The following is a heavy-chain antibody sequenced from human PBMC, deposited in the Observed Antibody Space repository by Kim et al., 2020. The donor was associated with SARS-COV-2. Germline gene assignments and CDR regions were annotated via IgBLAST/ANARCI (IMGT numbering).Heavy chain of an antibody. Sequence: SPPFNADSGKGRFTISRDNAKNILYLQMNSLRADDTAVYYCAKGGIRSFDFWGRGTLVTVSS. D-gene: IGHD3-16*02. J-gene: IGHJ2*01. V-gene: IGHV3-74*01. CDR3: AKGGIRSFDF. CDR2: SPP.